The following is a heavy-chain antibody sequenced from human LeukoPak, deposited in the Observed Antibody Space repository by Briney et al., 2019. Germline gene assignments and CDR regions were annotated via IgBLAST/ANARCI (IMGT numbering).Heavy chain of an antibody. Sequence: PSVKVSCKASGYTFTGFYIHWVRQAPGQGLQWMGWINPNSGGTNYAQEFEGRVTMTRDTSISTAYMELSGLRSDDTAIYYCATLGDISGYYLRDYWGQGTLVTVSS. CDR3: ATLGDISGYYLRDY. J-gene: IGHJ4*02. CDR2: INPNSGGT. V-gene: IGHV1-2*02. D-gene: IGHD3-22*01. CDR1: GYTFTGFY.